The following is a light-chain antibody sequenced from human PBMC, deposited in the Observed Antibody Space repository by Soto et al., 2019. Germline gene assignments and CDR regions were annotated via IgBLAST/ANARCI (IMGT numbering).Light chain of an antibody. Sequence: AIQLTQSPSSLSASVGDRVTITCRTSQGIVNALAWYQQKPGRPPKLLMYDASILQTGVPLRFSGSGSGTDFTLIITSLQPEDFATYFCQQYGNYPLTFGGGTTVEVK. CDR3: QQYGNYPLT. CDR2: DAS. CDR1: QGIVNA. V-gene: IGKV1D-13*01. J-gene: IGKJ4*01.